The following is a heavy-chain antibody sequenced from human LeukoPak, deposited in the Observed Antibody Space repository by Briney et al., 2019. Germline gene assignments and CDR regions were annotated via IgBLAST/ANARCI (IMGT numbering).Heavy chain of an antibody. Sequence: SETLSLTCIVSGGSISRYYWSWLRQPPGKGLEGFGYVYDSGTTNYNPSLKGRVTISVDTSNNQFSLKLSSVTAADTAVYYCARVSWFPGTSYYYMDVWGKGTTVTVSS. CDR1: GGSISRYY. V-gene: IGHV4-59*01. D-gene: IGHD1-1*01. CDR2: VYDSGTT. CDR3: ARVSWFPGTSYYYMDV. J-gene: IGHJ6*03.